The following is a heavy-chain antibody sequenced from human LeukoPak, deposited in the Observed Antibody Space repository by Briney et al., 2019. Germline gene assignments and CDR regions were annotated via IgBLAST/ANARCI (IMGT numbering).Heavy chain of an antibody. Sequence: PGGSLRLSCAASGFTLSSYEMNWVRQAPGKGLEWVSYISSSGSTIYYADSVKGRFTISRDNAKNSLYLQMNSLRAEDTAVYYCAAGAQYYYGSGTDYWGQGTLVTVSS. V-gene: IGHV3-48*03. CDR1: GFTLSSYE. D-gene: IGHD3-10*01. CDR3: AAGAQYYYGSGTDY. J-gene: IGHJ4*02. CDR2: ISSSGSTI.